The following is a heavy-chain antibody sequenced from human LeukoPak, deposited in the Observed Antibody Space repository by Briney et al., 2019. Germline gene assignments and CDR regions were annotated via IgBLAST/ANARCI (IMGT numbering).Heavy chain of an antibody. J-gene: IGHJ3*02. D-gene: IGHD3-3*01. V-gene: IGHV3-48*01. CDR1: GFTFSSYS. CDR3: ARVESSITIFGLVTLGAFDI. CDR2: ISSSSSTI. Sequence: TGGSLRLSCAASGFTFSSYSMNWVRQAPGKGLEWVSYISSSSSTIYYADSVKGRFTIYRDNAKNSLYLQMNSLRAEETAVYYCARVESSITIFGLVTLGAFDICGQGTMVTVSS.